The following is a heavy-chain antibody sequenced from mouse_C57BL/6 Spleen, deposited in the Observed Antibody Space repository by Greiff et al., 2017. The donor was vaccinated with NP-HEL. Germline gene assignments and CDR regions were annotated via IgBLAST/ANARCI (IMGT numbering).Heavy chain of an antibody. CDR2: IHPNSGST. Sequence: VQLQQPGAELVKPGASVKLSCKASGYTFTSYWMHWVKQRPGQGLEWIGMIHPNSGSTNYNEKFKSKATLNVEKSSSTAYMQLSSLTSEDSAVYYCARVYGKGGAMDYWGQGASVTVSS. J-gene: IGHJ4*01. CDR3: ARVYGKGGAMDY. D-gene: IGHD2-1*01. CDR1: GYTFTSYW. V-gene: IGHV1-64*01.